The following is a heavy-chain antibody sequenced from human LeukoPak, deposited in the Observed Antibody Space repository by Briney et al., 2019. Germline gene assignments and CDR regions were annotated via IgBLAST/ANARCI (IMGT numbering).Heavy chain of an antibody. Sequence: ASVKVSCTASGYTFTGYYMHWVRQAPGPGLEWMGWIHPNSGGTNYAQKFQGRVTMTRDTSISTAYMELSRLRSDDTAVYYCARGHIVVVTTNYYGMDVWGQGTTVTVSS. CDR2: IHPNSGGT. D-gene: IGHD2-21*02. V-gene: IGHV1-2*02. CDR1: GYTFTGYY. CDR3: ARGHIVVVTTNYYGMDV. J-gene: IGHJ6*02.